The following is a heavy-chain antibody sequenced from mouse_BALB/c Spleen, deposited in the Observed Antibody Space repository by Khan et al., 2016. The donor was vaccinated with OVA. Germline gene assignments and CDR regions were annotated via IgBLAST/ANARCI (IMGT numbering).Heavy chain of an antibody. V-gene: IGHV1S137*01. CDR1: GYTFTDYA. Sequence: QVQLKESGPELVRPGVSVKISCKGSGYTFTDYAMHWVKQSHAKSLEWIGVISTYSGNTNYNQKFKGKATMTVDKSSSTAYMELARLTSEDSAIYYWARSYYGTYYAMDYWGQGTSVTVSS. J-gene: IGHJ4*01. CDR2: ISTYSGNT. CDR3: ARSYYGTYYAMDY. D-gene: IGHD2-10*01.